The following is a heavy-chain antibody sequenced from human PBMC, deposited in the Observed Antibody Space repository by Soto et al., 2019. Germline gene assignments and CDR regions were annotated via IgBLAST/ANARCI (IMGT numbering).Heavy chain of an antibody. Sequence: GGSLRLSCAASGFTFSSYEMNWVRQAPGKGLEGVSYISSSGSTIYYADSVKGRFTISRDNAKNSLYLQMNSLRAEDTAVYYCASLWCSSTSCLFPWGQGTLVTVS. CDR1: GFTFSSYE. CDR2: ISSSGSTI. V-gene: IGHV3-48*03. J-gene: IGHJ5*02. D-gene: IGHD2-2*01. CDR3: ASLWCSSTSCLFP.